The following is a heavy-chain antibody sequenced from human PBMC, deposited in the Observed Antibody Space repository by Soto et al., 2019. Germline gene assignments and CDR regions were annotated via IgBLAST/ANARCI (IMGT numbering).Heavy chain of an antibody. Sequence: GGSLRLSCAASGFTFSSDAMSWVRQAPGKGLEWVSAISGSGGSTYYADSVKGRFTISRDNSKNTLYLQMNSLRAEDTAVYYCAKGTTGGYSYGKAYFDYWGQGTLVTVSS. CDR2: ISGSGGST. CDR1: GFTFSSDA. D-gene: IGHD5-18*01. CDR3: AKGTTGGYSYGKAYFDY. V-gene: IGHV3-23*01. J-gene: IGHJ4*02.